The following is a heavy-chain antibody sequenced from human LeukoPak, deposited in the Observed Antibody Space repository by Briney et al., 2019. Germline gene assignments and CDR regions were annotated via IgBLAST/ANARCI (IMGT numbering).Heavy chain of an antibody. Sequence: GGSLRLSCAAAGFTFSSYAMSMVRQAPGKGLGLVSAISGGGGSYYYADSVKGRFTISRDNSKNTLYLQMNSLRAEDTAVYYCAKELVALLSHWFDPWAQGTLVTVSS. CDR2: ISGGGGSY. CDR1: GFTFSSYA. D-gene: IGHD2-15*01. J-gene: IGHJ5*02. V-gene: IGHV3-23*01. CDR3: AKELVALLSHWFDP.